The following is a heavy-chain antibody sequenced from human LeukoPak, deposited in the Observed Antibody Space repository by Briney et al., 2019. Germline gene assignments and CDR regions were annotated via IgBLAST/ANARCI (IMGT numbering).Heavy chain of an antibody. J-gene: IGHJ6*02. Sequence: GGSLRLSCAASGFTVSSYYMSWVRQAPGKGLEWVSVIYSGGSTYYTDSVKGRFTISRDNSKNTIYLQMNSLRAEDTAVYYCARDGYCSGGSCYRPYGLDVWGQGTTVAVSS. CDR1: GFTVSSYY. CDR2: IYSGGST. V-gene: IGHV3-53*01. CDR3: ARDGYCSGGSCYRPYGLDV. D-gene: IGHD2-15*01.